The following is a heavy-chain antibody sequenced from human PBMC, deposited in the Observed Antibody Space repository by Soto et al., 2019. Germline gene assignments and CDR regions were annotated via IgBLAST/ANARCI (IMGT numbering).Heavy chain of an antibody. CDR1: GGSFSGYY. Sequence: SETLSLTCAVYGGSFSGYYWSWIRQPPGKGLEWIGEINHSGSTNYNPSLKSRVTISVDTSKNQFSLKLSSVTAADTAVYYCARGVNYDILTGRLEGYYMDVWGKGTTVTVAS. V-gene: IGHV4-34*01. CDR3: ARGVNYDILTGRLEGYYMDV. CDR2: INHSGST. J-gene: IGHJ6*03. D-gene: IGHD3-9*01.